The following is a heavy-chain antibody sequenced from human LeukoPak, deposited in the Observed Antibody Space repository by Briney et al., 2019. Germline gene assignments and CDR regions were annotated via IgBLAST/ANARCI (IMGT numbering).Heavy chain of an antibody. CDR2: ISSSSNYI. CDR3: ACEWRGGY. Sequence: PGGSLRLSCAASGFTFNSYAMSWVRQAPGKGLEWVSSISSSSNYIYYADSVKGRFTISRDNAKNSLYLQMNSLRAEDTAVYYCACEWRGGYWGRGTLVTVSS. J-gene: IGHJ4*02. D-gene: IGHD1-26*01. V-gene: IGHV3-21*01. CDR1: GFTFNSYA.